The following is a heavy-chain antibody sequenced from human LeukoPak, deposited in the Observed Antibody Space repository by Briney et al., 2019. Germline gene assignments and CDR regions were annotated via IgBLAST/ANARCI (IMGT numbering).Heavy chain of an antibody. CDR3: ARDLTHYYDTSGYFDY. D-gene: IGHD3-22*01. CDR2: INTDGSST. V-gene: IGHV3-74*01. CDR1: GFTLRTYW. J-gene: IGHJ4*02. Sequence: GGSQRLFCAASGFTLRTYWMHWVRQAPGKGLVWVSRINTDGSSTSYADSVKGRFTVSRDNAKNTPSLQMNSLRAEDTAMYYCARDLTHYYDTSGYFDYWGQGTLVAVSS.